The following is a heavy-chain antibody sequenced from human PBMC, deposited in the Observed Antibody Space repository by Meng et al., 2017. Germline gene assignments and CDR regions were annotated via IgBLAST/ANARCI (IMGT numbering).Heavy chain of an antibody. V-gene: IGHV3-21*01. CDR1: GFTFSSYS. Sequence: GESLKISCAASGFTFSSYSMNWVRQAPGKGLEWVSSISSSSSYIYYADSVKGRFTISRDNAKNSLYLQMNSLRAEDTAVYYCAREFYGSGSYSGGFDYWGQGKLVNGAS. CDR3: AREFYGSGSYSGGFDY. J-gene: IGHJ4*02. CDR2: ISSSSSYI. D-gene: IGHD3-10*01.